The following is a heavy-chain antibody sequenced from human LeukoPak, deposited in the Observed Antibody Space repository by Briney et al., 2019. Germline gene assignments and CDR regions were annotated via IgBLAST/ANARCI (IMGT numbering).Heavy chain of an antibody. CDR3: ARDPEMATSTRDY. CDR1: GGSISTYY. D-gene: IGHD5-24*01. V-gene: IGHV4-59*12. CDR2: IYYSGST. J-gene: IGHJ4*02. Sequence: SETLSLTCTVSGGSISTYYWSWIRQPPGKGLEWIGYIYYSGSTNYNPSLKSRVTISVDTSKNQFSLKLSSVTAADTAVYYCARDPEMATSTRDYWGQGTLVTVSS.